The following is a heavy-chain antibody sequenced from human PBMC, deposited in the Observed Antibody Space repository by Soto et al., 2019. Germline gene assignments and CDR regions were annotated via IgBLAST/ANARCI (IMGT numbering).Heavy chain of an antibody. CDR1: SGSISSYY. Sequence: SETLSLTCTVSSGSISSYYWNWIRQPPGKGLEWIGSIYYSGNTNYSPSLKSRVTISVDTSKKQFSLKLTSVTAADTAMYYCARGYCSSTSCYEFDYWGQGTXVTVSS. CDR3: ARGYCSSTSCYEFDY. J-gene: IGHJ4*02. D-gene: IGHD2-2*01. V-gene: IGHV4-59*01. CDR2: IYYSGNT.